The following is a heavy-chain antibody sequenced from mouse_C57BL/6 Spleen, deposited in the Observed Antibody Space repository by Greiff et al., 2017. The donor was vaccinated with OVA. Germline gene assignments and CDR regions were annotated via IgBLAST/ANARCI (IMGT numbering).Heavy chain of an antibody. D-gene: IGHD4-1*01. Sequence: DVKLVESGGGLVKPGGSLKLSCAASGFTFSSYAMSWVRQTPEKRLEWVATISDGGSYTYYPDNVKGRFTISRDNAKNNLYLQMSHLKSEDTAMYYCARDRTATGYFDVWGTGTTVTVSS. J-gene: IGHJ1*03. CDR2: ISDGGSYT. V-gene: IGHV5-4*01. CDR3: ARDRTATGYFDV. CDR1: GFTFSSYA.